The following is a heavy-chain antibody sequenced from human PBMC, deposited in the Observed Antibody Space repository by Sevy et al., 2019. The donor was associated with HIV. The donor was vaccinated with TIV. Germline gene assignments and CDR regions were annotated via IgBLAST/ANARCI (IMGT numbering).Heavy chain of an antibody. J-gene: IGHJ4*02. CDR2: IYHSGST. CDR3: ARASDYYDSSGYYYFDY. D-gene: IGHD3-22*01. V-gene: IGHV4-4*02. Sequence: SETLSLTCAVSGGSISSSNWWSWVRQPPGKGLEWIGEIYHSGSTNYNPSLKSRVTISVDKSKNQFSLKLSSVIAAETAVYYCARASDYYDSSGYYYFDYWGQGTLVTVSS. CDR1: GGSISSSNW.